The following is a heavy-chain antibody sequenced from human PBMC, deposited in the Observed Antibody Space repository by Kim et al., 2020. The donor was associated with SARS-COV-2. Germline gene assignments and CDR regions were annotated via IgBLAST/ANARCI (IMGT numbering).Heavy chain of an antibody. V-gene: IGHV3-74*03. J-gene: IGHJ5*02. Sequence: GGSLRLSCAASGFNLSNYLMNWVRQTPGKGLVWVSRINSDGRNIAYADSVKGRFTISRDNAKNTLFQQMNRLRTEDTAGYYRAKVGDYDISGYYVFFHP. D-gene: IGHD3-22*01. CDR1: GFNLSNYL. CDR2: INSDGRNI. CDR3: AKVGDYDISGYYVFFHP.